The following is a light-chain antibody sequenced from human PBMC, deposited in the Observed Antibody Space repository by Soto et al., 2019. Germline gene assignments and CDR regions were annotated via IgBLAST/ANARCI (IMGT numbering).Light chain of an antibody. J-gene: IGLJ2*01. V-gene: IGLV2-14*01. Sequence: QSVLTQPASVAGSPGQSITISCTGTSSDVGGYNYVSWYQQHPGKAPKLMIYEVSNRPSGVSNRFSGSKSGNTASLNISGLQAEDEADYYCSSFTSSTTLVLFGGGTKLTVL. CDR2: EVS. CDR3: SSFTSSTTLVL. CDR1: SSDVGGYNY.